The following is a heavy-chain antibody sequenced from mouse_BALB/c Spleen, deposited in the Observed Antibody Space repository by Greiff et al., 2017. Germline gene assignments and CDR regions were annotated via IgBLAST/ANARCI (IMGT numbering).Heavy chain of an antibody. V-gene: IGHV1-15*01. CDR1: GYTFTDYE. Sequence: VQLQQSGAELVRPGASVTLSCKASGYTFTDYEMHWVKQTPVHGLEWIGAIDPETGGTAYNQKFKGKATLTADKSSSTAYMELSSLTSEDSAVYFCARPNGYYGDYYAMDYWGQGTSVTVSS. CDR2: IDPETGGT. CDR3: ARPNGYYGDYYAMDY. J-gene: IGHJ4*01. D-gene: IGHD2-3*01.